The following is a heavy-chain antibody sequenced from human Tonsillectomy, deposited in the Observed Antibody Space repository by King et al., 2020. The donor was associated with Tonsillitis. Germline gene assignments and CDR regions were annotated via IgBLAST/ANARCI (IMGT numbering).Heavy chain of an antibody. J-gene: IGHJ3*02. D-gene: IGHD2-15*01. Sequence: VQLVEAGGGLVQPGGSLRLSCAVSGFTFRSYALSWVRQASGKGLDWVSGISGRGSCTDYADSWKGRFFISRDNSKNTLYVEMNNLSAEDTAVYYCAKDLLQCSGGSCYVAFDIWGQGTMVTVSS. CDR2: ISGRGSCT. CDR3: AKDLLQCSGGSCYVAFDI. V-gene: IGHV3-23*04. CDR1: GFTFRSYA.